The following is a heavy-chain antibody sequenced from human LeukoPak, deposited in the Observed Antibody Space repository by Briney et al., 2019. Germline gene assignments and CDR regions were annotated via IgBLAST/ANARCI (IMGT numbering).Heavy chain of an antibody. CDR2: IHPSDSDT. Sequence: GESLKISCKSSGYSLTSYWIGWVRQMPGKGLEWMGTIHPSDSDTKYSPSFQGQVTISADKSISTAYLQWSSLKASDTAMYYCAILAYYESSNYYHFDYWGQGSLVTVSS. CDR1: GYSLTSYW. V-gene: IGHV5-51*01. J-gene: IGHJ4*02. CDR3: AILAYYESSNYYHFDY. D-gene: IGHD3-22*01.